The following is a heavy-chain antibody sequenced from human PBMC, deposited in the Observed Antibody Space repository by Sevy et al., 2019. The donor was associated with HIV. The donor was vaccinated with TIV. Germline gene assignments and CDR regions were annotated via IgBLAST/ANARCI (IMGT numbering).Heavy chain of an antibody. CDR2: ISPSGGST. Sequence: GGSLRLSCAASGFTFISYAMSWVRQAPGKGLEWVSSISPSGGSTYYADSVKGRFSISRDKSKNTVDLQMNSLRAEDTAVYYCAKEAAMVYVWGQGTTVTVSS. D-gene: IGHD5-18*01. CDR3: AKEAAMVYV. J-gene: IGHJ6*02. V-gene: IGHV3-23*01. CDR1: GFTFISYA.